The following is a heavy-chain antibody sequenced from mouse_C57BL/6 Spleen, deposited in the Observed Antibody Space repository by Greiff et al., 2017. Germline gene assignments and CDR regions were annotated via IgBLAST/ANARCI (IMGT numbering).Heavy chain of an antibody. CDR3: ESSITTVEATDYLDN. V-gene: IGHV1-50*01. CDR1: GYTFTSYW. Sequence: QVQLQQPGAELVKPGASVKLSCKASGYTFTSYWMQWVKQRPGQGLEWIGEIDPSDSYTNYNQKFKGKATLTVDTSSSTAYMQLSSLTSGDSAVYYCESSITTVEATDYLDNWGKGTT. J-gene: IGHJ2*01. CDR2: IDPSDSYT. D-gene: IGHD1-1*01.